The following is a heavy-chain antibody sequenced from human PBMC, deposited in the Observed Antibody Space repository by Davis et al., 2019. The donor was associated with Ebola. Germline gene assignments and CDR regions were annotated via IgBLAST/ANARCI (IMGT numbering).Heavy chain of an antibody. D-gene: IGHD3-22*01. CDR1: GGSVSGYY. CDR2: INHSGST. V-gene: IGHV4-34*01. J-gene: IGHJ4*02. CDR3: ARRDSYYDSSGYYPFDY. Sequence: SETLSLTCAVSGGSVSGYYWSWIRQPPGKGLEWIGEINHSGSTYYNPSLKSRVTISVDTSKNQFSLKLSSVTAADTAVYYCARRDSYYDSSGYYPFDYWGQGTLVTVSS.